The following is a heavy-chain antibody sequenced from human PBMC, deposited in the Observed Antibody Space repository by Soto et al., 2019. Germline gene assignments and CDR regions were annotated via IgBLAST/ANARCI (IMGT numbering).Heavy chain of an antibody. Sequence: GGSLRLSCAASGFTFSDYYMSWIRQAPGKGLEWVSYISSSGSTIYYADSVKGRFTISRDNAKNSLYLQMNSLRAEDTAVYYCARHPSRSRGVAAIYEISFDYWGQGTLVTVSS. V-gene: IGHV3-11*01. J-gene: IGHJ4*02. CDR2: ISSSGSTI. D-gene: IGHD2-15*01. CDR1: GFTFSDYY. CDR3: ARHPSRSRGVAAIYEISFDY.